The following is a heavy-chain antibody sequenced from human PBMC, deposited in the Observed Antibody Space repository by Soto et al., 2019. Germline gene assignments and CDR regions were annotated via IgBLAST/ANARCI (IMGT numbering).Heavy chain of an antibody. V-gene: IGHV1-2*02. CDR2: INPNSGGT. D-gene: IGHD3-10*01. CDR3: ARVTMVRGVIFWFDP. J-gene: IGHJ5*02. Sequence: ASVKFSCKASVYTFTGYYMHWVRQAPGQGLEWMGWINPNSGGTNYAQKFQGRVTMTRDTSISTAYMELSRLRSDDTAVYYCARVTMVRGVIFWFDPWGQGTLVTVSS. CDR1: VYTFTGYY.